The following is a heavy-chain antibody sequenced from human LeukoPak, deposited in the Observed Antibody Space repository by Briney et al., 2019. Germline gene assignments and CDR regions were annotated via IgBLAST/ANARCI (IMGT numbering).Heavy chain of an antibody. CDR1: GFTFSSYW. CDR3: ARDVDGSLDY. J-gene: IGHJ4*02. Sequence: GGSLRLSCTVTGFTFSSYWMAWVRQAPGKGLEWVANMKHDRSAKHYVDSVKGRFTISRDNAKNSLYLHMNSLRAEDTAVYYCARDVDGSLDYWGQGTLVTVSS. D-gene: IGHD1-26*01. CDR2: MKHDRSAK. V-gene: IGHV3-7*01.